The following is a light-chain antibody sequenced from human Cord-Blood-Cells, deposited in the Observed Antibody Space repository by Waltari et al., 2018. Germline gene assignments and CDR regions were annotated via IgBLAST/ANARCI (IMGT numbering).Light chain of an antibody. CDR1: QGISNS. J-gene: IGKJ1*01. V-gene: IGKV1-NL1*01. Sequence: DIQMTQSPSSLSASVGDRVTITCRASQGISNSLAWYQQKPGKAPKLLLYAASRLESGVPSRFSGIGSGTDYTHTISSLQPEDFATYYCQQYYSTPWTFGQGTKVEIK. CDR2: AAS. CDR3: QQYYSTPWT.